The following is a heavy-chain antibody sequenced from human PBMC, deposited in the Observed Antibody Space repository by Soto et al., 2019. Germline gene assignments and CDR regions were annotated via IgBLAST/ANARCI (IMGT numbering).Heavy chain of an antibody. CDR3: ARGTLGYCXSTSCRGWDYYYYGMDV. J-gene: IGHJ6*01. CDR2: IIPIFGTA. CDR1: GGTFSSYA. Sequence: GAAVKVSCKASGGTFSSYAISWVRQAPGQGLEWMGGIIPIFGTANYAQKFQGRVTITADESTSTAYMELSSLRSEDTAVYYCARGTLGYCXSTSCRGWDYYYYGMDVWGQGTTVTVSS. V-gene: IGHV1-69*01. D-gene: IGHD2-2*01.